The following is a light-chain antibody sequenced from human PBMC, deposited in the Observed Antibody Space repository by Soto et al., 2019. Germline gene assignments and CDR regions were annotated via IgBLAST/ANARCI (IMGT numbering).Light chain of an antibody. CDR2: GAS. CDR3: QQCYTWPLT. V-gene: IGKV3-15*01. Sequence: EIVMTQSPATLSVSPGERATLSCRASQSISSTLAWYQQKPGQAPRLLIYGASTRATGVPARFSGSGSGTEFALTISSLQSEDFAVYYCQQCYTWPLTFGGGTKVEIK. CDR1: QSISST. J-gene: IGKJ4*01.